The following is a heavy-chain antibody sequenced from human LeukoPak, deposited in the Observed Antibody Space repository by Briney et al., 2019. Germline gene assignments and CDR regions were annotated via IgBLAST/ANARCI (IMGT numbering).Heavy chain of an antibody. CDR2: INHSGST. V-gene: IGHV4-34*01. Sequence: SETLSLTCAVYGGSFSGYYWTWIRQPPGKGLEWIGEINHSGSTNYNPSLKSRVTISVDTSKNQFSLKLSSVTAADTAVHYCARAAPRIYYGSGSYYFNWFDPWGQGTLVTVSS. D-gene: IGHD3-10*01. CDR1: GGSFSGYY. J-gene: IGHJ5*02. CDR3: ARAAPRIYYGSGSYYFNWFDP.